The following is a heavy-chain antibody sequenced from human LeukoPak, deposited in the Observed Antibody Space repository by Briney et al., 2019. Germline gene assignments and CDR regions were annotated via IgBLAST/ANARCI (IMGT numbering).Heavy chain of an antibody. CDR3: ARQNTGGSGLY. V-gene: IGHV5-51*01. Sequence: GESLKISCEASGYSFTTFWIGWVRQMPGKGLEWMGIIHPGDSDTTYSPSFQGQVTISADKSINTAYLHWSSPKTSDTAMYYCARQNTGGSGLYWGQGTLVTVSS. CDR1: GYSFTTFW. D-gene: IGHD2-8*02. J-gene: IGHJ4*02. CDR2: IHPGDSDT.